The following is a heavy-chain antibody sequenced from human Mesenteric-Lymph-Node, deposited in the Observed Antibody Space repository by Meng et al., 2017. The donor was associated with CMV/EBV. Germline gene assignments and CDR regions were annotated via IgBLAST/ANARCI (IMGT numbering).Heavy chain of an antibody. Sequence: GSLRLSCTVSGGSVSSGSYYWTWIRQPPGKGLEWIGYIYYSGSTNYNPSLKSRVTISVDTSKNQFSLNLISVTAADTAVYYCAGLSVAIDYWGQGTLVTVSS. D-gene: IGHD2-2*01. CDR3: AGLSVAIDY. CDR1: GGSVSSGSYY. J-gene: IGHJ4*02. V-gene: IGHV4-61*01. CDR2: IYYSGST.